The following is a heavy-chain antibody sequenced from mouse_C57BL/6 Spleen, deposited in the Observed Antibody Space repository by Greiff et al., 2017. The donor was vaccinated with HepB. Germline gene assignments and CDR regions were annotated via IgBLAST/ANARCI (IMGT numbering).Heavy chain of an antibody. CDR1: GFNIKDYY. CDR3: ARSRGAAQATPFAY. D-gene: IGHD3-2*02. CDR2: IDPEDGET. V-gene: IGHV14-2*01. J-gene: IGHJ3*01. Sequence: EVQLQQSGAELVKPGASVKLSCTASGFNIKDYYMHWVKQRTEQGLEWIGRIDPEDGETKYAPKFPGKATITADTSSNTAYLPLSSLTSEDTAVYYCARSRGAAQATPFAYWGQGTLVTVSA.